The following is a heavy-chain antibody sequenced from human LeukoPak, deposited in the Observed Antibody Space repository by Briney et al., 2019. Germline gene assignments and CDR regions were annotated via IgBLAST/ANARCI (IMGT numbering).Heavy chain of an antibody. V-gene: IGHV4-59*01. D-gene: IGHD6-19*01. Sequence: SETLSLTCTVSGGSISSYYWSWIRQSPGKGLEWIGYIYYSGSTNFNPSLKSRVTISVDTSKNQFSLKLSSVTAADTAVYYCARASSGWYNWFDPWGQGTLVTVSS. CDR1: GGSISSYY. CDR2: IYYSGST. CDR3: ARASSGWYNWFDP. J-gene: IGHJ5*02.